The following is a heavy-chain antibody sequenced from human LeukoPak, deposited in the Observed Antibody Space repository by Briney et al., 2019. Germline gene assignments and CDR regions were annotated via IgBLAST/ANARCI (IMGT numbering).Heavy chain of an antibody. D-gene: IGHD3-22*01. Sequence: GGSLRLSCAASGFTFSSYTMSWVRQAPGRGLEGVLAISGSGGSTYYADSVKGRLTISRDNSKNTLYLQMNSLRAEDTAVYYCAKDVRSSGNFDYGGQGTLVTVSS. CDR3: AKDVRSSGNFDY. V-gene: IGHV3-23*01. J-gene: IGHJ4*02. CDR2: ISGSGGST. CDR1: GFTFSSYT.